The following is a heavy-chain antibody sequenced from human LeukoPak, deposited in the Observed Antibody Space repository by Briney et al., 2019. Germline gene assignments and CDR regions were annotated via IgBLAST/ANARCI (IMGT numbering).Heavy chain of an antibody. V-gene: IGHV3-21*04. Sequence: PGGSLRLSCAASGFTFSSYSMNWVRQAPGKGLEWVSSISSSSSYIYYADSVKGRFTISRDNAKNSLYLQMNSLRAEDTAVYYCAKGGPMVRSDYWGQGTLVTVSS. CDR1: GFTFSSYS. CDR2: ISSSSSYI. CDR3: AKGGPMVRSDY. D-gene: IGHD3-10*01. J-gene: IGHJ4*02.